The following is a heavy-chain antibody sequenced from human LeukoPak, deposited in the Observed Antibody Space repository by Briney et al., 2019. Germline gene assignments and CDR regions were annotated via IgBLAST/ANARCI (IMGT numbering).Heavy chain of an antibody. CDR2: INPSGGST. CDR3: ARERHSIAVADLFDY. J-gene: IGHJ4*02. V-gene: IGHV1-46*01. D-gene: IGHD6-19*01. CDR1: GYTFTSYY. Sequence: ASVKVSCKASGYTFTSYYMHWVRQAPGQGLEWMGIINPSGGSTSYAQKFQGRVTMTRDTSTSTVYMELSSLRSEDTAVYYCARERHSIAVADLFDYWGQGTLVTVSS.